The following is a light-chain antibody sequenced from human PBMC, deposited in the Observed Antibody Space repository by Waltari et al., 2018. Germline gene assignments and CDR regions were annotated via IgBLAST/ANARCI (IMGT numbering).Light chain of an antibody. CDR2: DTA. V-gene: IGKV3-20*01. CDR1: QTVMTTY. J-gene: IGKJ4*01. Sequence: EIVLTQSPGTLSLSPGERATLSGRSIQTVMTTYLAWYQQKPVQAPTLLIYDTASRATGIPGRFSGSGSGTDFSLTISSLEPEDFAVYYCQKYDISPLTFGGGTKVETK. CDR3: QKYDISPLT.